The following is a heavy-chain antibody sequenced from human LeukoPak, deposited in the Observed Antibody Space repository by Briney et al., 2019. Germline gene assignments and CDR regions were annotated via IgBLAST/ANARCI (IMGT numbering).Heavy chain of an antibody. D-gene: IGHD3-9*01. J-gene: IGHJ4*02. V-gene: IGHV3-21*01. CDR2: ISSSSSYI. CDR3: ARDPGYNDILPGSRDLNYYCDY. Sequence: GGSLRLSCAASGFIFSSYSMNWVRQAPGKGLEWVSSISSSSSYIYYPDPVKRRFTISRDNAKNSQYLLMSSLRAEDTAVYYCARDPGYNDILPGSRDLNYYCDYWGQGTLVTVSS. CDR1: GFIFSSYS.